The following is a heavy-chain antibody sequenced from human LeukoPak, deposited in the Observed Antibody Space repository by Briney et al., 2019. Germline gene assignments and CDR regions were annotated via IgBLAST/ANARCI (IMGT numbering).Heavy chain of an antibody. CDR2: IYPGNSET. CDR1: GYTFTSYW. CDR3: ARYSGAYFLDV. V-gene: IGHV5-51*01. D-gene: IGHD1-26*01. Sequence: GESLKISCKGSGYTFTSYWIAWVRQMPGKGLEWMGIIYPGNSETRYSPSFQGQVTISADKSISTAHLQWSSLKASDTAMYYCARYSGAYFLDVWGQGTTVTVS. J-gene: IGHJ6*02.